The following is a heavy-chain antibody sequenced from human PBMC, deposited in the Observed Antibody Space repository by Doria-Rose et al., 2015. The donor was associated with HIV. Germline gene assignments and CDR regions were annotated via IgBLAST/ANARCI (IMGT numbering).Heavy chain of an antibody. Sequence: PWRSLRLSCAASGFTFDDYAMHWVRQAPGKGLEWVSGISWNSGIIGYADSVKGRLTISRDNAKNSLYLHLNRLRADDTAVYYCAKDSGSDQGRDGAFNIWGQGTMVTVSS. CDR1: GFTFDDYA. D-gene: IGHD5-12*01. CDR3: AKDSGSDQGRDGAFNI. V-gene: IGHV3-9*01. CDR2: ISWNSGII. J-gene: IGHJ3*02.